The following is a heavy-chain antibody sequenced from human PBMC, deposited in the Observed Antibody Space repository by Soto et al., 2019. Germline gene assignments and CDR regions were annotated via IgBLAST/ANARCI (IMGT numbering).Heavy chain of an antibody. CDR2: IYPGDSDT. V-gene: IGHV5-51*01. CDR3: ARLKTYCSSPCCYSRFSAGGWFDP. Sequence: GESPNVSCKGSGSSFTSDWIGWVPQMPGKCLELVAIIYPGDSDTRYSPSFQGQVTISADKSISTAYLQWSSLKASDTAMYYCARLKTYCSSPCCYSRFSAGGWFDPWGQGTMVTVSS. CDR1: GSSFTSDW. J-gene: IGHJ5*02. D-gene: IGHD2-2*02.